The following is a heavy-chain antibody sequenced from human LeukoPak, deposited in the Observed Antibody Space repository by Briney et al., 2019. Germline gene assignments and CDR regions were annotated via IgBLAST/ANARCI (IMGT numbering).Heavy chain of an antibody. Sequence: SETLSLTCAVYGGSFSGYYWSWIRQPPGKGLEWIGEINHSGSTNYNPSLKSRVTISVDTSKNQFSLKLSSVTAADTAVYYCARGGIAAASNNWFDPWGQGTLVTVSS. D-gene: IGHD6-13*01. V-gene: IGHV4-34*01. CDR1: GGSFSGYY. CDR3: ARGGIAAASNNWFDP. CDR2: INHSGST. J-gene: IGHJ5*02.